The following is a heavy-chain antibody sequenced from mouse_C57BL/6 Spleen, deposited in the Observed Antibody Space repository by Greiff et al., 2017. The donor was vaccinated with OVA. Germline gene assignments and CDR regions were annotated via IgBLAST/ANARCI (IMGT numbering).Heavy chain of an antibody. J-gene: IGHJ2*01. CDR3: AREGIGDYFDY. Sequence: EVKLVESEGGLVQPGSSMKLSCTASGFTFSDYYMAWVRQVPEKGLEWVANINYDGSSTYYLDSLKSRFIISRDNAKNILYLQMSSLKSEDTATYYCAREGIGDYFDYWGQGTTLTVSS. CDR2: INYDGSST. CDR1: GFTFSDYY. V-gene: IGHV5-16*01. D-gene: IGHD3-1*01.